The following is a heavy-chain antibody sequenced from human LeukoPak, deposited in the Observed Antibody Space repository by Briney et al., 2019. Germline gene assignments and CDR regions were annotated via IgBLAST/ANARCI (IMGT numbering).Heavy chain of an antibody. CDR1: GFTFSSYW. Sequence: GGSLRLSCAAAGFTFSSYWMSWVRQAPGKGLEWVANIKQDGSEKYYVDSVKGRFTISRDNAKNSLYLQMNSLRAEDTAVYYCARDPTIFGVVIVPDYWGQGTLVTFSS. D-gene: IGHD3-3*01. CDR3: ARDPTIFGVVIVPDY. J-gene: IGHJ4*02. V-gene: IGHV3-7*01. CDR2: IKQDGSEK.